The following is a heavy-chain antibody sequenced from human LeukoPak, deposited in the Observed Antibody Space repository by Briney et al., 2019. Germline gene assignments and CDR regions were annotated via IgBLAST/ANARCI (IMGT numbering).Heavy chain of an antibody. CDR1: GGSISSYY. J-gene: IGHJ4*02. Sequence: SETLSLTCTVSGGSISSYYWSWIRQPPGKGLEWIGYIYYSGSTNYNPSLKSRVTISVDTSKNQFSLKLRSVTAADTAVYYCARELFGYFDYWGQGTLVTVSS. V-gene: IGHV4-59*01. CDR3: ARELFGYFDY. D-gene: IGHD3-10*01. CDR2: IYYSGST.